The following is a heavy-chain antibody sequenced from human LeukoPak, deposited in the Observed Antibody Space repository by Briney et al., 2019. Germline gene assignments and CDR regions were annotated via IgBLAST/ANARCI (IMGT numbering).Heavy chain of an antibody. D-gene: IGHD1-7*01. Sequence: SETLSLTCTVSGGSVSSYYWSWIRQPPGKGLEWIGYIYYSGSTNYNPSLKSRVTISVDTSKNQFSLKLSSVTAADTAVSHCARDNWNYGSSMDVWGQGTTVTVSS. CDR3: ARDNWNYGSSMDV. CDR1: GGSVSSYY. CDR2: IYYSGST. J-gene: IGHJ6*02. V-gene: IGHV4-59*02.